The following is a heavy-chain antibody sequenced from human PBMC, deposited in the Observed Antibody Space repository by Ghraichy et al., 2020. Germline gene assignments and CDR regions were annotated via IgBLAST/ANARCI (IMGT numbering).Heavy chain of an antibody. CDR1: GGSFSGYY. CDR3: ARGRAVVTPRLDY. D-gene: IGHD4-23*01. Sequence: SETLSLTCAVYGGSFSGYYWSWIRQPPGKGLEWIGEINHSGSTNYNPSLKSRVTISVDTSKNQFSLKLSSVTAADTAVYYCARGRAVVTPRLDYWGQGTLVTVSS. V-gene: IGHV4-34*01. CDR2: INHSGST. J-gene: IGHJ4*02.